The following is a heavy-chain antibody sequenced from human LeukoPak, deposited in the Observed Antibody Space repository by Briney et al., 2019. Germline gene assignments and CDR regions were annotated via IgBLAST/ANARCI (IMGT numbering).Heavy chain of an antibody. CDR2: IYSGTT. Sequence: GGSLRLSCTVSGFSVSDNSMSWVRQAPGKGLEWVSFIYSGTTHYSDSVKGRFTISRDNSKNTLYLQMNSLRAEDTAVYYCARVGPWVNPDYYYYYMDVWGKGTTVTVSS. CDR3: ARVGPWVNPDYYYYYMDV. D-gene: IGHD1-14*01. V-gene: IGHV3-53*01. J-gene: IGHJ6*03. CDR1: GFSVSDNS.